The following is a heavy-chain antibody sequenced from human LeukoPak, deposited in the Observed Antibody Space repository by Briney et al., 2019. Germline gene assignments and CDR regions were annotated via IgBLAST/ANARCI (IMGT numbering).Heavy chain of an antibody. D-gene: IGHD2-15*01. Sequence: ASVKVSCKAPGYIFTGYYMHWVRQAPGQGLEWMGWINPNSGDTNYAQKFQGRVTMTRDTSISTAYMELSSLRSEDTAVYYCASATLRCSGGSCYEMDVWGKGTTVTVSS. CDR1: GYIFTGYY. CDR2: INPNSGDT. V-gene: IGHV1-2*02. CDR3: ASATLRCSGGSCYEMDV. J-gene: IGHJ6*04.